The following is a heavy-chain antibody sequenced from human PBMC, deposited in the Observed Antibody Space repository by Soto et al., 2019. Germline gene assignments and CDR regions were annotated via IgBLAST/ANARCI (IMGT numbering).Heavy chain of an antibody. CDR3: ARQRAVAGKNWFDP. CDR2: IYYSGST. D-gene: IGHD6-19*01. V-gene: IGHV4-39*01. CDR1: GGSISSSSYY. Sequence: QLQLQESGPGLVKPSETLSLTCTVSGGSISSSSYYWGWIRQPPGKGLEWIGSIYYSGSTYYNPSLTSRVTISVDTSKNQFALKLSSVTAADTAVYYCARQRAVAGKNWFDPWGQGTLVTVSS. J-gene: IGHJ5*02.